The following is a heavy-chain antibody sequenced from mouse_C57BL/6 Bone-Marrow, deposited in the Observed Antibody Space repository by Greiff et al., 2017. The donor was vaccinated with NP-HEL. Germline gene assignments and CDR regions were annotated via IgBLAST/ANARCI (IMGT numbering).Heavy chain of an antibody. CDR2: IDPSDSET. CDR3: AREDLLDAGVPFDD. D-gene: IGHD1-1*01. Sequence: QVQLQQSGAELVRPGSSVKLSCKASGYTFTSYWMHWVKQRPIQGLEWIGNIDPSDSETHYNQKFKDKATLTVDKSSSTAYMQLSSLTSEDSAVYYCAREDLLDAGVPFDDWGQGTTLTVSS. V-gene: IGHV1-52*01. J-gene: IGHJ2*01. CDR1: GYTFTSYW.